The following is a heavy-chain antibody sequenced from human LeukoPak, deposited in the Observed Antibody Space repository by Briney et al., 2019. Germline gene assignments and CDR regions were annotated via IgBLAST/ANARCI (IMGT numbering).Heavy chain of an antibody. V-gene: IGHV1-69*13. J-gene: IGHJ4*02. D-gene: IGHD3-10*01. CDR2: IIPIFGTA. CDR1: GYTFTGYY. CDR3: ARDSGGPFDY. Sequence: ASVKVSCKASGYTFTGYYMHWVRQAPGQGLEWMGGIIPIFGTANYAQKFQGRVTITADESTSTAYMELSSLRSEDTAVYYCARDSGGPFDYWGQGTLVTVSS.